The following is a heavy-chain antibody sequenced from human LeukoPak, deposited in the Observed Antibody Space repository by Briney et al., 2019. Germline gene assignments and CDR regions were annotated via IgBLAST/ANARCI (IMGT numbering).Heavy chain of an antibody. V-gene: IGHV3-23*01. CDR2: ISGSGGST. Sequence: GGSLRLSCAASGFTFSSYAMSWVRQAPGKGLEWVSAISGSGGSTYYADSVKGRFTISRDNSKSTLYLQMNSLRAEDTAVYYCANQDYDFWSGYYSNFYFDYWGQGTLVTVSS. CDR1: GFTFSSYA. J-gene: IGHJ4*02. CDR3: ANQDYDFWSGYYSNFYFDY. D-gene: IGHD3-3*01.